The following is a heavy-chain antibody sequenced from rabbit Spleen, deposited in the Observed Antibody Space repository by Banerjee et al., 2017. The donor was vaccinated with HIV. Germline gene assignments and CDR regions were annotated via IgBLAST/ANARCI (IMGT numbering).Heavy chain of an antibody. CDR1: GVSFSSGFD. CDR2: IYTGSGSA. D-gene: IGHD6-1*01. J-gene: IGHJ4*01. V-gene: IGHV1S43*01. Sequence: QQQLVESGGGLVKPGASLTLTCKASGVSFSSGFDMCWVRQAPGKGLEWIACIYTGSGSAWYASWVNGRFTISSNTNQNTVSLQINSLTAADTATYFCARSGYGYGYATVEALWGQGTLVTVS. CDR3: ARSGYGYGYATVEAL.